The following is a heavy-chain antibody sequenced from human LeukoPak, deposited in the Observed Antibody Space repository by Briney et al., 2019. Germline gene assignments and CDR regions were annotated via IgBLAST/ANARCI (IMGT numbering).Heavy chain of an antibody. V-gene: IGHV4-39*01. J-gene: IGHJ2*01. CDR3: ASLGDYYDSSGYDNWYFDL. Sequence: SETLSLTCTVSGGSISSSSYYWGWIRQPPGKGLEWIGSIYYSGSTYYNPSLKSRVTISVDTSKNQFSLKLSSVTAADTAVYYCASLGDYYDSSGYDNWYFDLWGRGTPVTVSS. D-gene: IGHD3-22*01. CDR2: IYYSGST. CDR1: GGSISSSSYY.